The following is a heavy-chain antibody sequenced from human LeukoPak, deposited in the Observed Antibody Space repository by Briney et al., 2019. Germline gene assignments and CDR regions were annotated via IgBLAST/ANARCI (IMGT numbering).Heavy chain of an antibody. D-gene: IGHD3-3*01. CDR1: GGSFSGYY. V-gene: IGHV4-59*08. J-gene: IGHJ6*02. CDR3: ARLLTYDFWSGYYYYYGMDV. Sequence: PSETLSLTCAVYGGSFSGYYWSWIRQPPGKGLEWIGYIYYSGSTNYNPSLKSRVTISVDTSKNQFSLKLSSVTAADTAVYYCARLLTYDFWSGYYYYYGMDVWGQGTTVTVSS. CDR2: IYYSGST.